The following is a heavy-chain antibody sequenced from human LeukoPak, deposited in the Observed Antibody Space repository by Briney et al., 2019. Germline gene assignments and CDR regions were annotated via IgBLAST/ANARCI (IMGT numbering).Heavy chain of an antibody. J-gene: IGHJ5*02. D-gene: IGHD4-23*01. V-gene: IGHV1-2*02. CDR3: ARAPRTTTVVTHNWFDP. CDR2: INPNSGGT. Sequence: ASVRVSCKASGYTFTGYYMHWVRQAPGQGLEWMGWINPNSGGTNYAQTFQGRVTMTRDTSISTAYMELSRLRSDDTAVYYCARAPRTTTVVTHNWFDPWGQGTLVTVSS. CDR1: GYTFTGYY.